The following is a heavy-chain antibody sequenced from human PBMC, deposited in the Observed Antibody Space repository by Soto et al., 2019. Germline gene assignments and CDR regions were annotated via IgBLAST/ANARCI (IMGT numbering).Heavy chain of an antibody. CDR2: ISSSSSYI. V-gene: IGHV3-21*01. J-gene: IGHJ4*02. D-gene: IGHD3-9*01. Sequence: EVQLVESGGGLVKPGGSLRLSCAASGFTFSSYSMNWVRQAPGKGLEWVSSISSSSSYIYYADSVKGRFTISRDNAKNSLYLQMNSLRAEDTAVYYCAGNDPYYDILTGYYDLGYFDYWGQGTLVTVSS. CDR1: GFTFSSYS. CDR3: AGNDPYYDILTGYYDLGYFDY.